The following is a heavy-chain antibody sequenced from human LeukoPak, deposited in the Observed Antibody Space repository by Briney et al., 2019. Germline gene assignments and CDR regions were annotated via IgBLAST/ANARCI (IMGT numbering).Heavy chain of an antibody. CDR1: GYTFTSYD. D-gene: IGHD3-22*01. CDR3: ARVDWYYYDSSGYQLMYNWFDP. CDR2: MNPNSGNT. Sequence: ASVKVSCKASGYTFTSYDINWVRQATGQGLEWMGWMNPNSGNTGYAQKFQGRVTMTRNTSISTAYMELSSLRSEDTAVYYCARVDWYYYDSSGYQLMYNWFDPWGQGTLVTVSS. V-gene: IGHV1-8*01. J-gene: IGHJ5*02.